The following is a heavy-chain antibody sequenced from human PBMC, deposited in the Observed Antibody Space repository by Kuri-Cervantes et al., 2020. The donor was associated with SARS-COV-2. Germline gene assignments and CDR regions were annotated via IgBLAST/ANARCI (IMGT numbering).Heavy chain of an antibody. CDR1: GYSFTSYW. J-gene: IGHJ3*02. Sequence: GESLKISCKGSGYSFTSYWIGWVRQMPGKGLEWMGVIYPGDSDTRYSASFQGQVTISADKSINTAYLQWSSLKAADTAMYYCARPLYYYDSSGYPGSVGAFDIWGQGTMVTVSS. CDR2: IYPGDSDT. V-gene: IGHV5-51*01. D-gene: IGHD3-22*01. CDR3: ARPLYYYDSSGYPGSVGAFDI.